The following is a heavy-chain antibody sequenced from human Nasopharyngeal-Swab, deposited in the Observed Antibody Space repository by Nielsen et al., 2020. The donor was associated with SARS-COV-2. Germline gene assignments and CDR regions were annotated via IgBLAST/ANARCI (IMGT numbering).Heavy chain of an antibody. J-gene: IGHJ4*02. Sequence: GESLKISCSASGFTFSSYAMHWVRQAPGKGLEYVSAISNNGGSTYYADSVKGRFTISRDNSKNTLYLQMSSLRAEDTAVYYCVKEGRFGELNYWGQGTLVTVSS. V-gene: IGHV3-64D*06. CDR2: ISNNGGST. D-gene: IGHD3-10*01. CDR3: VKEGRFGELNY. CDR1: GFTFSSYA.